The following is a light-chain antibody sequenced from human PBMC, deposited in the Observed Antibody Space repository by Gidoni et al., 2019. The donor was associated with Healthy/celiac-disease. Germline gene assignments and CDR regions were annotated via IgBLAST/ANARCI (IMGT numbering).Light chain of an antibody. CDR3: LLSYSGALVV. Sequence: QAVVTQEPSLTVSPGGTVTLTCGSSPGAVTSGHYPYWFQQKPGQAPRTLIYDTSNKHSWTPARFSGSLLGGKAALTLSGAQPEDEAEYYCLLSYSGALVVFGGGTKLTAL. CDR1: PGAVTSGHY. V-gene: IGLV7-46*01. CDR2: DTS. J-gene: IGLJ2*01.